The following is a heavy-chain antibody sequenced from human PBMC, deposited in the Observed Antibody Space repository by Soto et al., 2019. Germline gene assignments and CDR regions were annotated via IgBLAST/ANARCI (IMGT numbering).Heavy chain of an antibody. J-gene: IGHJ5*02. CDR3: ARAPLYYDILTGYRVPHTKYNWFDP. CDR2: IYYSGST. CDR1: GGSISSGGYY. Sequence: SETLSLTCTVSGGSISSGGYYWSWIRQHPGKGLEWIGYIYYSGSTYYNPSLKSRVTISVDTSKNQFSLKLSSVTAADTAVYYCARAPLYYDILTGYRVPHTKYNWFDPWGQGTLVTVSS. V-gene: IGHV4-31*03. D-gene: IGHD3-9*01.